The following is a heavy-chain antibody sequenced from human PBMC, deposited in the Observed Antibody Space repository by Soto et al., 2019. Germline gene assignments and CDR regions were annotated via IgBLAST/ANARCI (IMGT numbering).Heavy chain of an antibody. Sequence: QVQLVQSGVEVKKPGASVKVSCKASGYTFTSYGISWVRQAPGQGLEWMGWTSGYKGNTNYAQKFQGRVTVTTDQPPSTAYMEPRSPRSDAPAVYFLGKEVKGRGGEHDYWGQGTLVTVSS. V-gene: IGHV1-18*01. J-gene: IGHJ4*02. CDR2: TSGYKGNT. D-gene: IGHD3-16*01. CDR3: GKEVKGRGGEHDY. CDR1: GYTFTSYG.